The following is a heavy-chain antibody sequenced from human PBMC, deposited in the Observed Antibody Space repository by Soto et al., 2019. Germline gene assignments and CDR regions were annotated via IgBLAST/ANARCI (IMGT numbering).Heavy chain of an antibody. CDR3: ARARIAVAGTGHIDY. Sequence: QLQLQESGPGLVKPSETLSLTCSVSGGSISSSSYFWGWIRQPPGEGLEWIGTIYYSGSTYYNPSLKSRVTISVDTSKNQFSLKLSSVTAADTAVYYCARARIAVAGTGHIDYWGQGTLVTVSS. D-gene: IGHD6-19*01. CDR2: IYYSGST. J-gene: IGHJ4*02. V-gene: IGHV4-39*01. CDR1: GGSISSSSYF.